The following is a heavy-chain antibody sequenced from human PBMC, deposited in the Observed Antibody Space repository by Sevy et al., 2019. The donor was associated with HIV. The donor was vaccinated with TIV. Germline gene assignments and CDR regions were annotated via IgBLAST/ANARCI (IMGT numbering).Heavy chain of an antibody. CDR2: ISSSSSSYI. D-gene: IGHD6-6*01. CDR3: ARDMKRYSSSSGVDY. Sequence: GGSVRLSCAASGFTFSSYSMNWVRQAPGKGLEWVSSISSSSSSYIYYADSMKGRFTISRDNAENSLYLQMNSLRAEDTAVYYCARDMKRYSSSSGVDYWGQGTLVTVSS. V-gene: IGHV3-21*01. CDR1: GFTFSSYS. J-gene: IGHJ4*02.